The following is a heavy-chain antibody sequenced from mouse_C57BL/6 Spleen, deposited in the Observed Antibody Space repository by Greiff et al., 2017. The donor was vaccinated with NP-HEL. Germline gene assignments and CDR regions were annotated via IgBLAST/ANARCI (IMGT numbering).Heavy chain of an antibody. V-gene: IGHV3-1*01. J-gene: IGHJ2*01. CDR2: ISYSGST. D-gene: IGHD2-3*01. CDR3: ARGWGGYYNY. CDR1: GYSITSGYD. Sequence: EVQLVESGPGMVKPSQSLSLTCTVTGYSITSGYDWHWIRHFPGNKLEWMGYISYSGSTNYNPSLKSRISITHDTSKNHFFLKLNSVTTEDTATYYCARGWGGYYNYWGQGTTLTVSS.